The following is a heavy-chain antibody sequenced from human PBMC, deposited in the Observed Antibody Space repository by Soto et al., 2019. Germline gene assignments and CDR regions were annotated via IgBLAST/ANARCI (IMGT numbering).Heavy chain of an antibody. D-gene: IGHD2-15*01. V-gene: IGHV3-23*01. CDR1: GFTFSSYA. Sequence: GGSLRLSCAASGFTFSSYAMNWVRQAPGKGLGWLSAISDSGGNTYYADSVRGRFTISRDSSKNTLYLQMNSLGAEDTALYYCARATAVATLHAFDNWGEVTMVTV. CDR3: ARATAVATLHAFDN. J-gene: IGHJ3*02. CDR2: ISDSGGNT.